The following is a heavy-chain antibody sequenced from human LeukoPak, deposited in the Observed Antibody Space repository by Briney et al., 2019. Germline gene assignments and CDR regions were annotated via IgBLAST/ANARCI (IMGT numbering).Heavy chain of an antibody. V-gene: IGHV4-34*01. CDR1: GGSFSAYS. Sequence: SETLSLTCAVYGGSFSAYSWSWIRQPPGKGLEWIGEINHSGTTNYNPSLKSRVTISVDTSKNQFSLKLRSVTAADTAVYYCGRATVTTVDYWGQGTLVTVSS. CDR3: GRATVTTVDY. CDR2: INHSGTT. D-gene: IGHD4-11*01. J-gene: IGHJ4*02.